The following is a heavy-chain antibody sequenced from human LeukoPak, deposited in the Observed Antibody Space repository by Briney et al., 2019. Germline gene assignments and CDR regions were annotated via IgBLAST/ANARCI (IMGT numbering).Heavy chain of an antibody. CDR2: LYSSGRT. CDR3: AREIGRGVISPYFDH. Sequence: PGGSLRLSCAASGFTFSSYAMSWIRQAPGKGLEWVAILYSSGRTEYADSVKGRFAVSRDNSKNTLYLQMNSLRVEDTAVYYCAREIGRGVISPYFDHWGQGALVTVSS. J-gene: IGHJ4*02. V-gene: IGHV3-53*01. D-gene: IGHD2-21*01. CDR1: GFTFSSYA.